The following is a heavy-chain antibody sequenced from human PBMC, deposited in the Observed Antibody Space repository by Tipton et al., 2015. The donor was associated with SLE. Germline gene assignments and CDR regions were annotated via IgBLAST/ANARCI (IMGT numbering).Heavy chain of an antibody. CDR2: ITGTADTP. V-gene: IGHV3-23*01. CDR3: ASLKAISPGA. Sequence: SLRLSCSASGFTFKNYSMTWVRQAPGRGLEWVSAITGTADTPYYADSVKGRFTISRENSKNTVFLEMNSLTAEDTAIYYCASLKAISPGAWGQGTLVTVSS. J-gene: IGHJ5*02. D-gene: IGHD3-3*01. CDR1: GFTFKNYS.